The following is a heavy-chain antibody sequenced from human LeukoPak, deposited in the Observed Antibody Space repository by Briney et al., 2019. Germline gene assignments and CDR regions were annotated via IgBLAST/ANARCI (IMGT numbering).Heavy chain of an antibody. D-gene: IGHD6-6*01. CDR3: ARVYPSSIAARGAFDI. CDR2: IYHSGST. CDR1: GGSISSTSYY. V-gene: IGHV4-39*07. J-gene: IGHJ3*02. Sequence: SSETLSLTCTVSGGSISSTSYYWGWIRQPPGKGLEWIGSIYHSGSTYYNPSLKSRVTISVDTSKNQFSLKLSSVTAADTAVYYCARVYPSSIAARGAFDIWGQGTMVTVSS.